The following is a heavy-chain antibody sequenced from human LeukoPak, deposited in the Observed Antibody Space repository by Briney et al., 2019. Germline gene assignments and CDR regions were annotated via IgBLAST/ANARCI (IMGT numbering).Heavy chain of an antibody. CDR2: ISGSGGST. V-gene: IGHV3-23*01. CDR1: GFTFTSYA. J-gene: IGHJ1*01. D-gene: IGHD6-13*01. CDR3: ARGSIAAAEEYFRH. Sequence: GGSLRLSCAASGFTFTSYAMSWVRQAPGKGLEWVSAISGSGGSTYYADSVKGRFTISRDNSKNTLYLQMNSLRAEDTAVYYCARGSIAAAEEYFRHWGQGTLVTVSS.